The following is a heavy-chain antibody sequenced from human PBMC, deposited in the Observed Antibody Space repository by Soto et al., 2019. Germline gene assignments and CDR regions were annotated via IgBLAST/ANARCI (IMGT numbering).Heavy chain of an antibody. D-gene: IGHD3-16*01. CDR1: GGSISNYY. J-gene: IGHJ6*02. CDR3: AKGVDYYYYYTMDV. Sequence: ETLSLTCTVSGGSISNYYWSWVRQAPGKGLEWVGRIKSKTDGGTTDYAAPVKGRFTISRDNAKNSLYLQMNSLRSEDSALYYCAKGVDYYYYYTMDVWGQGTTVTVSS. CDR2: IKSKTDGGTT. V-gene: IGHV3-15*05.